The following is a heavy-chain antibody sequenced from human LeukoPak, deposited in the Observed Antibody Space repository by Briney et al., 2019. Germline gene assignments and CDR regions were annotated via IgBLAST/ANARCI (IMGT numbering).Heavy chain of an antibody. D-gene: IGHD3/OR15-3a*01. CDR3: ARGSHPYVFGTFDP. CDR1: GYTFTSYD. Sequence: GASVKVSCKASGYTFTSYDINWVRQATGQGLEWMGWMNPNSGNTGYTQKFQGRVTMTRNTSISTAYMELSSLRSEDTAVYYCARGSHPYVFGTFDPWGQGTLVTVSS. J-gene: IGHJ5*02. CDR2: MNPNSGNT. V-gene: IGHV1-8*01.